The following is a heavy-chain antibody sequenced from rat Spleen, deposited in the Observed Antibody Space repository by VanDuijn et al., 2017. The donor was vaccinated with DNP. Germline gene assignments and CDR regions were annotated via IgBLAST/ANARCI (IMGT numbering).Heavy chain of an antibody. CDR1: GFNFNDYW. D-gene: IGHD5-1*01. Sequence: EVKLVESGGGLVQPGRSLKLSCAASGFNFNDYWMGWVRQAPGKGLEWVATIIYAGGMTYYRDAVKGRFTISRDNAKSTLYLQMDSLRSEDTATYYCARRTGGYWGQGVMVTVSS. CDR2: IIYAGGMT. V-gene: IGHV5-29*01. CDR3: ARRTGGY. J-gene: IGHJ2*01.